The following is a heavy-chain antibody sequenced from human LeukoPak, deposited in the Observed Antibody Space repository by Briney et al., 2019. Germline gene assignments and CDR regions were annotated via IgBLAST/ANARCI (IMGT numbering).Heavy chain of an antibody. CDR1: GGSISSSSYY. Sequence: SETLSLTCTVSGGSISSSSYYWGWIRQPPGKGLEWIGSIYYSGSTYYNPSLKSRVTISVDTSKNQFSLKLSSVTAADTAVYYCARQAYDILTGYPNWFDPWGQGTLVTVSS. CDR3: ARQAYDILTGYPNWFDP. J-gene: IGHJ5*02. CDR2: IYYSGST. D-gene: IGHD3-9*01. V-gene: IGHV4-39*01.